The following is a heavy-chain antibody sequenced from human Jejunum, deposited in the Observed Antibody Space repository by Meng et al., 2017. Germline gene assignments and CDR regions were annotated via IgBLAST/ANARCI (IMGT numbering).Heavy chain of an antibody. Sequence: EVQLVESGGGLVQPGGSLRLSCAASGFTFSSYWMHWARQAPGKGLVWVSRVNSDGSTTSYADSVKGRFTISRDNSKNTLSLQINSLRAEDKAIYFCATSGYWGQGTLVTVSS. CDR3: ATSGY. V-gene: IGHV3-74*01. J-gene: IGHJ4*02. CDR2: VNSDGSTT. CDR1: GFTFSSYW.